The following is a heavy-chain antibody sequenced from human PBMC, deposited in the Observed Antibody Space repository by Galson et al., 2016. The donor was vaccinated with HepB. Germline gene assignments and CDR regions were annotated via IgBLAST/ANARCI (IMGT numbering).Heavy chain of an antibody. CDR2: ISDSEST. D-gene: IGHD2-2*02. V-gene: IGHV4-61*01. J-gene: IGHJ6*02. CDR1: GGSVSSASHY. CDR3: AKDEGFYNGMDF. Sequence: TLSLTCTVSGGSVSSASHYWSWVRQPTGKGLEWIGYISDSESTNYNPSLTGRVTISLDRSKNQFSLRLNSVIAADTAVYYCAKDEGFYNGMDFWGQGATVTVSS.